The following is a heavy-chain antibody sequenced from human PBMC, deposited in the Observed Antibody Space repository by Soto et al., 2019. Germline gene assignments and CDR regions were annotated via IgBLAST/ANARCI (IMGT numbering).Heavy chain of an antibody. Sequence: ASVKVSCKASGGTFSSYAISWVRQAPGQGLEWMGGIIPASGDTRYAQKFQGRVTMTRDTSITTVYMELNNLSPDDTAVYYCGRGRSGQLVVFYWGQGTPVTVSS. CDR3: GRGRSGQLVVFY. V-gene: IGHV1-2*02. CDR1: GGTFSSYA. D-gene: IGHD3-10*01. J-gene: IGHJ4*02. CDR2: IIPASGDT.